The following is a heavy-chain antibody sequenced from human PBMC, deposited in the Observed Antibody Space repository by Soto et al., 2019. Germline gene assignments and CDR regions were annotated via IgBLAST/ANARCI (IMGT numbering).Heavy chain of an antibody. J-gene: IGHJ5*02. CDR1: GGTFSSYA. V-gene: IGHV1-69*13. D-gene: IGHD2-2*01. CDR3: ARYCSSTSCYLGPGSRWFDP. Sequence: RASVKVSCKASGGTFSSYAISWVRQAPGQGLEWMGGIIPIFGTANYAQKFQGRVTITADESTSTAYMELSSLRSEDTAVYYCARYCSSTSCYLGPGSRWFDPWGQGTLVTVSS. CDR2: IIPIFGTA.